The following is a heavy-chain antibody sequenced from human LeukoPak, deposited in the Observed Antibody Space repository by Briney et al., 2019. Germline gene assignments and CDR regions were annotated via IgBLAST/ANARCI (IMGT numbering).Heavy chain of an antibody. Sequence: ASVKVSCKASGYTFTSYGISWVRQAPGQGLEWMGWISAYNGNTNYAQKLQGRVTMTTDTSTSTAYMELRSLRSDDTAVYYCARDSSTTVADAFDIWGQGTMVTVSS. CDR3: ARDSSTTVADAFDI. V-gene: IGHV1-18*01. D-gene: IGHD4-23*01. J-gene: IGHJ3*02. CDR1: GYTFTSYG. CDR2: ISAYNGNT.